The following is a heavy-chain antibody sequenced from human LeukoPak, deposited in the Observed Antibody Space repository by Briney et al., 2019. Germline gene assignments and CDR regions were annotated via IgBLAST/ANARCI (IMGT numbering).Heavy chain of an antibody. CDR3: AKGTDYYDSSGYSHGPFDI. J-gene: IGHJ3*02. CDR2: FYPSGST. CDR1: GDSISSYY. D-gene: IGHD3-22*01. V-gene: IGHV4-4*07. Sequence: SETLSLTCSVSGDSISSYYWTWIRQPAGKGLEWIGRFYPSGSTNYNPSLKSRVTMSADTSKNQFSLKLRSVTVADTAVYYCAKGTDYYDSSGYSHGPFDIWGQGTTVTVSS.